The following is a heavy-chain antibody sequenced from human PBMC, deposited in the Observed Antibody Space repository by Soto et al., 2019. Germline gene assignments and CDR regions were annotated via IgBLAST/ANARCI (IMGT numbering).Heavy chain of an antibody. V-gene: IGHV3-15*01. CDR3: TTSLSIAARRSFDY. CDR2: IKSKTDGGTT. CDR1: GFTFSNAW. Sequence: PGGSLRLSCAASGFTFSNAWMSWVRQAPGKGLEWVGRIKSKTDGGTTDYAAPVKGRFTISRDDSKSTLYLQMNSLKTEDTAVYYCTTSLSIAARRSFDYWGQGTLVTVSS. D-gene: IGHD6-6*01. J-gene: IGHJ4*02.